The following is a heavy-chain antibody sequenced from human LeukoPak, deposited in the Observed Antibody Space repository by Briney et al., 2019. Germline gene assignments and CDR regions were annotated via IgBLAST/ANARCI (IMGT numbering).Heavy chain of an antibody. CDR1: GGSISSGDKY. J-gene: IGHJ2*01. V-gene: IGHV4-30-4*01. CDR2: IYYNRST. CDR3: ARDLLDTSMVHYWYFDL. D-gene: IGHD5-18*01. Sequence: PSQTLSLTCTVSGGSISSGDKYWSWIRQPLGKGLEWIGYIYYNRSTYYNPSLKSRVTISVDTSKNQFSLKLSSVTAADTAVYYCARDLLDTSMVHYWYFDLWGRGTLVTVSS.